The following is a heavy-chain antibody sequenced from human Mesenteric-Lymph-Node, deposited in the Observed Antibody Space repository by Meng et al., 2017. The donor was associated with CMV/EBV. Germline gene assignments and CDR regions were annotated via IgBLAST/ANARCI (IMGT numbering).Heavy chain of an antibody. V-gene: IGHV3-64*02. Sequence: GGSLRLSCAASGFTFSSYGMHWVRQAPGKGLEYVSTISSNGGSTYYADSVKGRFTISRDNSKNTLYLQMGSLRAEDRAVYYCARALAQLERRWLDPWGQGTLVTVSS. D-gene: IGHD1-1*01. CDR3: ARALAQLERRWLDP. CDR2: ISSNGGST. CDR1: GFTFSSYG. J-gene: IGHJ5*02.